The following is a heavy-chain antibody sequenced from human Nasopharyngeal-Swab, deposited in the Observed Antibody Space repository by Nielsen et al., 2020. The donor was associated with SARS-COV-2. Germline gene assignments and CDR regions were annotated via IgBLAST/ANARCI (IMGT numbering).Heavy chain of an antibody. CDR2: IYYSGST. Sequence: SETLSLTCIVSGGSISSGGYYWSWIRQHPGKGLEWIGYIYYSGSTYYNPSLKSRVTISVDTSKNQFSLKLSSVTAADTAVYYCAREGYSYGYSPSYYGMDVWGQGTTVTVSS. J-gene: IGHJ6*02. CDR3: AREGYSYGYSPSYYGMDV. CDR1: GGSISSGGYY. D-gene: IGHD5-18*01. V-gene: IGHV4-31*03.